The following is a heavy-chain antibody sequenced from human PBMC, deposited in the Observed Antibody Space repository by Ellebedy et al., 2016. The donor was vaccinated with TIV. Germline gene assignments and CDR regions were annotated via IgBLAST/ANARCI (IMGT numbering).Heavy chain of an antibody. CDR1: GFTFSTYW. CDR3: ATGIYGDYEDYYGMDV. CDR2: MNSDGSTT. D-gene: IGHD4-17*01. Sequence: GGSLRLSXAASGFTFSTYWMDWVRQAPGKGLVWVSRMNSDGSTTSYADSVKGRFTISRDNAKNTLYLQMNSLRAEDTAVYYCATGIYGDYEDYYGMDVWGQGTTVTVSS. V-gene: IGHV3-74*01. J-gene: IGHJ6*02.